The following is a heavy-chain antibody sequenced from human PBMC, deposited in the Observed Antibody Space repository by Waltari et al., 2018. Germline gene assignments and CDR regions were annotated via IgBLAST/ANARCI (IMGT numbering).Heavy chain of an antibody. J-gene: IGHJ5*02. CDR3: ARGGVLMVYARLNWFDP. D-gene: IGHD2-8*01. CDR1: GGSFSGYY. V-gene: IGHV4-34*01. Sequence: QVQLQQWGAGLLKPSETLSLTCAVYGGSFSGYYWSWIRQPPGKGLEWIGEINHRGSTNYNPSLKSRGTISVDTSKNQFSLKLSSVTAADTAVYYCARGGVLMVYARLNWFDPWGQGTLVTVSS. CDR2: INHRGST.